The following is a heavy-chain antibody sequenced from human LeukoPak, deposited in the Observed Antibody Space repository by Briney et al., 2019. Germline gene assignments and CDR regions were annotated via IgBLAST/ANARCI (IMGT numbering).Heavy chain of an antibody. Sequence: GGSLRLSRAASGFTFSSYSMNWVRQAPGKGLEWVSSISSSSNYIYYADSVKGRFTISRDNAKNSLYLHMDSLRAEDTAVYYCARDKRQERWPDYWGQGTLVTVSS. CDR3: ARDKRQERWPDY. D-gene: IGHD5-24*01. CDR1: GFTFSSYS. CDR2: ISSSSNYI. V-gene: IGHV3-21*01. J-gene: IGHJ4*02.